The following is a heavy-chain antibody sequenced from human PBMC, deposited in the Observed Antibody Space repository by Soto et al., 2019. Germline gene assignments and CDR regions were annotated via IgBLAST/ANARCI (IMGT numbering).Heavy chain of an antibody. CDR3: ARQADRAPTVVRF. CDR2: IYYSGST. D-gene: IGHD4-17*01. V-gene: IGHV4-39*01. J-gene: IGHJ4*02. Sequence: QLQLQESGPGLVKPSETLSLTCTVSGGSISSSSYYCGWIRQPPGKGLEWIGSIYYSGSTYYNPSLKGRVTISVDTSKNQFSLKRSSVTAADTAVYYCARQADRAPTVVRFWGQGTLVTVSS. CDR1: GGSISSSSYY.